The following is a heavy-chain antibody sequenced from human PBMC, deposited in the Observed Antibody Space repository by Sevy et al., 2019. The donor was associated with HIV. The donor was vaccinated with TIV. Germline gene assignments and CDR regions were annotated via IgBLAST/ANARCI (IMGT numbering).Heavy chain of an antibody. D-gene: IGHD1-26*01. Sequence: GGSLRLSCAASGFIFNSYGMSWVRQAPGKGLEWVSAISGSGGSTYYADSVKGRFTISRDNSNKILYLEMNSLSVEETAVYYCRGVGLTTAFDYWGQGTLVTVSS. V-gene: IGHV3-23*01. CDR2: ISGSGGST. CDR3: RGVGLTTAFDY. CDR1: GFIFNSYG. J-gene: IGHJ4*02.